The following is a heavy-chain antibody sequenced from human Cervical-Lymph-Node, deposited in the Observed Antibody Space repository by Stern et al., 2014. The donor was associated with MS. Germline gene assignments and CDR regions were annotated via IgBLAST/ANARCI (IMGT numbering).Heavy chain of an antibody. V-gene: IGHV4-59*01. D-gene: IGHD5-12*01. CDR1: TGPISSYY. CDR3: ARARGWLRPADY. CDR2: IYYSGST. J-gene: IGHJ4*02. Sequence: QVPLVVSGPGLVKPSVTQSLTCTVPTGPISSYYWSGLRQPPGKGLEWMGYIYYSGSTNYNPSLKSRVTISVDTSKNQFSLKLSSVTAADTAVYYCARARGWLRPADYWGQGTLVTVSS.